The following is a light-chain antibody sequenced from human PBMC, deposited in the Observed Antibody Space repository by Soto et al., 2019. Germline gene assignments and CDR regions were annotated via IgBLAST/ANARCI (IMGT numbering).Light chain of an antibody. CDR1: SSNIGAGYD. V-gene: IGLV1-40*01. CDR3: QSYDSSLSGSGV. Sequence: QSVLTQPPSVSGAPGQRVTIFCTGSSSNIGAGYDVHWYQQLPGTAPKLLIYGNSNRPSGVPDRFSGSKSGTSASLAITGLQAEDEADYYCQSYDSSLSGSGVFGGGTQLTVL. CDR2: GNS. J-gene: IGLJ2*01.